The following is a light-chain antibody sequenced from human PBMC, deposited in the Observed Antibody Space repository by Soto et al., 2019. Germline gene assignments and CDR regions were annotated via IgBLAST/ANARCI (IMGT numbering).Light chain of an antibody. V-gene: IGKV1-39*01. J-gene: IGKJ2*01. CDR3: HQSHGFPYT. CDR2: DTY. CDR1: QSVKKS. Sequence: DIQMTQSPSSLSASVGDRVSITCRASQSVKKSLNWYQLRPGEAPRLLVYDTYSLPRGVPIRFSVDHVESETNFTLTIFGLQPEDFGTYYCHQSHGFPYTFGQGTRL.